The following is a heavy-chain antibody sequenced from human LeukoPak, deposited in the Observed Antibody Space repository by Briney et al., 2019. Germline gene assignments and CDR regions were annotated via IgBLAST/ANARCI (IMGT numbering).Heavy chain of an antibody. CDR2: IYYSGST. Sequence: TQTLSLTCTVSGGSISSGGYYWSWIRQHPGKGLEWIGYIYYSGSTYYNPSLKSRVTISVDTSKNQFSLKLSSVTAADTAVYYCARAATVTTVFDYWGQGTLVTVSS. CDR1: GGSISSGGYY. V-gene: IGHV4-31*03. D-gene: IGHD4-17*01. CDR3: ARAATVTTVFDY. J-gene: IGHJ4*02.